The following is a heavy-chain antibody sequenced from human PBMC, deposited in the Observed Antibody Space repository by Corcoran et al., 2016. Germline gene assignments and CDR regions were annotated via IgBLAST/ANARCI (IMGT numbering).Heavy chain of an antibody. CDR1: GYTFTSYG. CDR3: TRGGYCSVASCPRRRYYYYGMDV. J-gene: IGHJ6*02. D-gene: IGHD2-15*01. CDR2: ISAYNGNT. Sequence: QVQLVQSGAEWKKPGASVKVTCKASGYTFTSYGISWVRQAPGQGLEWMGWISAYNGNTNYAQKLQGRVTMTTDTSTSTAYMEMRSLRTDDTAVEYCTRGGYCSVASCPRRRYYYYGMDVWGQGTTVTVSS. V-gene: IGHV1-18*01.